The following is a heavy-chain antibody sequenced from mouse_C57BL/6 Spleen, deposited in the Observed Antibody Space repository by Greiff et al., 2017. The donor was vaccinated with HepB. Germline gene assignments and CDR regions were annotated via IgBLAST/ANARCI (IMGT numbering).Heavy chain of an antibody. CDR3: ARPYYSNYVEFAF. CDR2: IWSGGST. V-gene: IGHV2-2*01. CDR1: GFSLTSYG. Sequence: VKLVESGPGLVQPSQSLSITCTVSGFSLTSYGVHWVRQSPGKGLEWLGVIWSGGSTDYDAAFISRLSISKDNSKSQVFFKMNSLQADDTAIYYCARPYYSNYVEFAFWGQGTLVTVSA. J-gene: IGHJ3*01. D-gene: IGHD2-5*01.